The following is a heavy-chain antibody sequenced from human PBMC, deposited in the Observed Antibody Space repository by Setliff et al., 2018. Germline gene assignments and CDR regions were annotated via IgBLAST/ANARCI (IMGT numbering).Heavy chain of an antibody. CDR1: GFTFSSYA. CDR2: IYLGGSP. CDR3: ARNWHWGFDP. Sequence: GSLRLSCAASGFTFSSYAMHWVRQSPGKGLEWIGEIYLGGSPTYNPSLKSRVTISIYKSKNQLSLDLTSVTAADTAVYYCARNWHWGFDPWGRGALVTVSS. J-gene: IGHJ5*02. V-gene: IGHV4-4*02. D-gene: IGHD1-7*01.